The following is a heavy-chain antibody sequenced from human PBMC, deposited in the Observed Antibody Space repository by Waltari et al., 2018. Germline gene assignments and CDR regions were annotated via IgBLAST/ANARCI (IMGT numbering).Heavy chain of an antibody. D-gene: IGHD3-3*01. J-gene: IGHJ5*02. CDR3: ASEDDDFWSGYQWGGWFDP. V-gene: IGHV4-61*02. Sequence: GPGLVKPSQTLSLTCTVSGGSISSGSYYWSWIRQPAGKGLEWIGRIYTSGSTNYNPSLKSRVTISVDTSKNQFSLKLSSVTAADTAVYYGASEDDDFWSGYQWGGWFDPWGQGTLVTVSS. CDR1: GGSISSGSYY. CDR2: IYTSGST.